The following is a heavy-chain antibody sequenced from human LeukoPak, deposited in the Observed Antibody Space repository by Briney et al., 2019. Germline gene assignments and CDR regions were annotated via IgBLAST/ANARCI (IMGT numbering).Heavy chain of an antibody. V-gene: IGHV4-34*01. J-gene: IGHJ4*02. CDR3: ARSLDFWSGSPDY. Sequence: KPSETLSLTCAVYGGSLSGYYWSWIRQPPGKGLEWIGEINHSGSTNYNPSLKSRVTISVDTSKNQFSLKLSSVTAADTAVYYCARSLDFWSGSPDYWGQGTLVTVSS. CDR1: GGSLSGYY. D-gene: IGHD3-3*01. CDR2: INHSGST.